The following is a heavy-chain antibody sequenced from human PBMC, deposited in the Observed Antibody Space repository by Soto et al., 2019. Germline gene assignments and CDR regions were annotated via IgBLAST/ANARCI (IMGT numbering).Heavy chain of an antibody. J-gene: IGHJ4*02. V-gene: IGHV4-59*01. CDR2: IYYSGST. Sequence: PSETLSLTCTVSGGSISSCYWSWIRQPPGKGLEWIGYIYYSGSTNYNPSLKSRVTISVDTSKNQFSLKLSSVTAADTAVYYCARLGGSYAVPHFDYWGQGTLVTVSS. CDR1: GGSISSCY. D-gene: IGHD1-26*01. CDR3: ARLGGSYAVPHFDY.